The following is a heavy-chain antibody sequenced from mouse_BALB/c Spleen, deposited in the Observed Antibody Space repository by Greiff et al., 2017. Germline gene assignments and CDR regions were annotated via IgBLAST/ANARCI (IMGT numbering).Heavy chain of an antibody. V-gene: IGHV2-9*02. Sequence: VKLQESGPGLVAPSQSLSITCTVSGFSLTSYGVHWVRQPPGKGLEWLGVIWAGGSTNYNSALMSRLSISKDNSKSQVFLKMNSLQTDDTAMYYCARVYGNYPYWYFDVWGAGTTVTVSS. J-gene: IGHJ1*01. CDR3: ARVYGNYPYWYFDV. D-gene: IGHD2-1*01. CDR1: GFSLTSYG. CDR2: IWAGGST.